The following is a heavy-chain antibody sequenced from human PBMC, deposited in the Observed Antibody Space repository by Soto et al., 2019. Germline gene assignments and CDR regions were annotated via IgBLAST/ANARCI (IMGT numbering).Heavy chain of an antibody. CDR3: ARGNFGYDY. V-gene: IGHV4-31*03. CDR1: GGPINSGDYY. D-gene: IGHD1-7*01. J-gene: IGHJ4*02. Sequence: SETLSLTCTVSGGPINSGDYYWSWIRQHPGKGMEWIGHIYNSGNTYYNPSLKSRVTMSVDTSTNQISLNLSSVTAADTAVYYCARGNFGYDYWGQGTQVTVSS. CDR2: IYNSGNT.